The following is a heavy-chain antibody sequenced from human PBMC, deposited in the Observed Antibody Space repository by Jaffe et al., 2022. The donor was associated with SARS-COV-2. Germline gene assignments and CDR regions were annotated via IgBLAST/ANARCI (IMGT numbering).Heavy chain of an antibody. J-gene: IGHJ4*02. CDR1: GYTFTSYA. D-gene: IGHD2-15*01. V-gene: IGHV7-4-1*02. Sequence: QVQLVQSGSELKKPGASVKVSCKPSGYTFTSYAVVWVRQAPGQGLEWMGWINTNTGNPAYAQGFTGRFVFSLDTSVNTAYLQISSLKAEDTAVYYCARPGRGCPGDTCYSHFDYWGQGTLVTVSS. CDR2: INTNTGNP. CDR3: ARPGRGCPGDTCYSHFDY.